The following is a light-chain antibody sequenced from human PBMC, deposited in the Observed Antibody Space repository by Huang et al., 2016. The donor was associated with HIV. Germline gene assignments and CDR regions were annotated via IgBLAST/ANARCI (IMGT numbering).Light chain of an antibody. CDR2: GSS. J-gene: IGKJ2*01. V-gene: IGKV3-15*01. CDR1: QNVHGN. Sequence: ETVLTQSPGTLSASLGGRVTLTCRASQNVHGNLAWYQQTPGQPPRLLMYGSSTRAAGVSGRFSASGSETHFTLTTTSLQSEDFGIYYCQQYDSWPPRHTFGQGTRLE. CDR3: QQYDSWPPRHT.